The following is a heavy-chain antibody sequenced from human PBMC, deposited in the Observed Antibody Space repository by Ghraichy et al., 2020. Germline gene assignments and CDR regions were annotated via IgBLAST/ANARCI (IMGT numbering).Heavy chain of an antibody. V-gene: IGHV3-53*01. CDR2: IYSGGST. CDR1: GFTVSSNY. CDR3: ARGIYYDSSGYYYSQGFDI. Sequence: GGSLRLSCAASGFTVSSNYMSWVRQAPGKGLEWVSVIYSGGSTYYADSVKGRFTISRDNSKNTLYLQMNSLRAEDTAVYYCARGIYYDSSGYYYSQGFDIWGQGTMVTVSS. D-gene: IGHD3-22*01. J-gene: IGHJ3*02.